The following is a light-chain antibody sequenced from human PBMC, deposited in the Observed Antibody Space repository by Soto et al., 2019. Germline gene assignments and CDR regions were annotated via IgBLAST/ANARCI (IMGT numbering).Light chain of an antibody. CDR3: PQYGSLPLT. CDR1: QTVSSSN. CDR2: GAS. J-gene: IGKJ4*01. Sequence: EIVLTQSPGTLSLSPGERVTLSCRASQTVSSSNVAWYQQKPGQPPRLLIYGASRATGIPDRFSGSGSGTDFTLTINRLEPEDFAVYYCPQYGSLPLTFGGGTKVEIK. V-gene: IGKV3-20*01.